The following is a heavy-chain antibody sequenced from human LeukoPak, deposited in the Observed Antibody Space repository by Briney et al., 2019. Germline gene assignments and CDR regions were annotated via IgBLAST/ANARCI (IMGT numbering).Heavy chain of an antibody. V-gene: IGHV1-24*01. J-gene: IGHJ4*02. CDR1: GYTLTELS. Sequence: ASVKVSCKVSGYTLTELSMHWVRQAPGKGLEWMGGFDPEDGETIYAQKFQGRVTMTEDTSTDTAYMELSSLRSEDTAVYYCATANRIRFLEWLLDYFDYWGQGTLVTVSS. CDR2: FDPEDGET. D-gene: IGHD3-3*01. CDR3: ATANRIRFLEWLLDYFDY.